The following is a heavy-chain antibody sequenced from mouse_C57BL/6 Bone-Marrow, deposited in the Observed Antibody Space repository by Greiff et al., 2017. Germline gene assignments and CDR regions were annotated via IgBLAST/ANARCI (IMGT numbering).Heavy chain of an antibody. CDR2: IDPEDGET. Sequence: VQLKESGAELVKPGASVKLSCTASGFNIKDYYIHWVKQRTEQGLGWIGRIDPEDGETKYAPKFQDKATITPDTSSNPAHLQLSSLTSEDTAVYYCTRSLIYYGTNYWGQGTTLTVSS. CDR1: GFNIKDYY. CDR3: TRSLIYYGTNY. D-gene: IGHD1-1*01. J-gene: IGHJ2*01. V-gene: IGHV14-2*01.